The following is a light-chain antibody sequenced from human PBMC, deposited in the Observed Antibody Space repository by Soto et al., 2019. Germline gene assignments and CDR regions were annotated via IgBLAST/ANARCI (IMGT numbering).Light chain of an antibody. V-gene: IGLV1-40*01. CDR2: GDS. CDR1: SSNIGAGYD. Sequence: QSVLTQPPSVSGAPGQRVTISCTGSSSNIGAGYDVNWYQQLPGTAPKLLIFGDSNRPSGVPDRFSGSKSGNTASLTVAGLQAEDEADYYCSSCAGSNKLFGGGTQLTVL. CDR3: SSCAGSNKL. J-gene: IGLJ2*01.